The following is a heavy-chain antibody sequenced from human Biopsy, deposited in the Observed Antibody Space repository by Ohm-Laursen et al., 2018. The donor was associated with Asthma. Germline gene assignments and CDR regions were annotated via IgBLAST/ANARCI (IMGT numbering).Heavy chain of an antibody. V-gene: IGHV3-30*18. CDR2: ISYDGNHK. CDR1: GFMFSSFG. J-gene: IGHJ4*02. D-gene: IGHD5-12*01. Sequence: SLRLSRTDSGFMFSSFGMHGIRQAPGKGLEWVAVISYDGNHKFYEDSVKGRFTISRDNSKNTLYLQMNSLRTEDTAVYYCAKRRGYSGHDNDYWGQGTLVIVSS. CDR3: AKRRGYSGHDNDY.